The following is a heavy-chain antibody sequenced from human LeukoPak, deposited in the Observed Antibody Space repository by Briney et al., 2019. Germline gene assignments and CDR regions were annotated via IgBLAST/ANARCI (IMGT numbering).Heavy chain of an antibody. CDR3: ARGAFDL. V-gene: IGHV4-59*01. J-gene: IGHJ2*01. CDR1: GGSISSYY. Sequence: SETLSLTCTVSGGSISSYYWSWIRQPPGKGLEWIGYIYYSGSTNYNPSLKSRVTISVDTSKNQFSLKLSSVTAADTAVYYCARGAFDLWGRGTLVTVSS. CDR2: IYYSGST.